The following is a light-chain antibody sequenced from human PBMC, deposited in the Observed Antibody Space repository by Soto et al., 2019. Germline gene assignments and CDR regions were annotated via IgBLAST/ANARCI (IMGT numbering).Light chain of an antibody. V-gene: IGKV1D-12*01. CDR3: QQANTFPLT. CDR1: QGIYNW. CDR2: AVS. Sequence: DIQMTQSPSSVSASVGDRVTITCRASQGIYNWLAWYQQKPGKAPKLLISAVSNLQSGVPLRFSGSGYGTDFTLTISSLQPEDFATYYCQQANTFPLTLGPGTKVDIK. J-gene: IGKJ3*01.